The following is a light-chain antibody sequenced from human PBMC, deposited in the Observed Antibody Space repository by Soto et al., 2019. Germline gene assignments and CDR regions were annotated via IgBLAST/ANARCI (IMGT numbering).Light chain of an antibody. CDR3: QQYGSSPLFT. CDR2: GAS. CDR1: QSVSSSY. J-gene: IGKJ3*01. V-gene: IGKV3-20*01. Sequence: EIVLTQSPGTLSLSPGERATLSCRASQSVSSSYLAWYQQKPGQPPRLLIYGASIRATGIPDRFSGSGSGTDFTLTISRLEPEDFAVYYCQQYGSSPLFTFGPGTKVDIK.